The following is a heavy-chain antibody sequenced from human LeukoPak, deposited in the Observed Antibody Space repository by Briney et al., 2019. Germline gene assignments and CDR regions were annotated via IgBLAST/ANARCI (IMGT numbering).Heavy chain of an antibody. J-gene: IGHJ6*02. V-gene: IGHV4-59*08. CDR2: IQNSALYRATI. CDR3: ARLTSTFYYSVDV. Sequence: PSETLSLTCAVSGGSIGSFYWTWIRQPPGKGLEWVGYIQNSALYRATIKSSPSLQSRVSLSIDTSKKQVSLTVNSVTAADTALYYCARLTSTFYYSVDVWGPGTAVTVSS. D-gene: IGHD2/OR15-2a*01. CDR1: GGSIGSFY.